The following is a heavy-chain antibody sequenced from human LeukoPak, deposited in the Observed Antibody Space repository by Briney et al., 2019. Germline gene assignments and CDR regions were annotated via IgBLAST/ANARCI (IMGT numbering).Heavy chain of an antibody. CDR2: IYYSGST. CDR1: GGSISSYY. Sequence: SETLSLTCTVSGGSISSYYWSWIRQPPGKGLEWIGYIYYSGSTNYNPSLKSRVTISVDTSTNQFSLKLSSVTAADTAVYYCARLRMTTSLYYYYYYGMDVWGQGTTVTVSS. D-gene: IGHD2-2*01. V-gene: IGHV4-59*08. J-gene: IGHJ6*02. CDR3: ARLRMTTSLYYYYYYGMDV.